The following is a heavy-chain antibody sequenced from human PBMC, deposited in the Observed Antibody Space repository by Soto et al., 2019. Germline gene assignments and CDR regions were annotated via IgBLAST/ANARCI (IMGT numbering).Heavy chain of an antibody. J-gene: IGHJ4*02. Sequence: QLQLQESGPGLVKPSETLSLTCTVSGGSISSSSYYWGWIRQPPGKGLEWIGSIYYSGSTYYNPSLKSRVTISVDTSKNQFSLKLSSVTAADTAVYYCARLGGGVYFDYWGQGTLVTVSS. V-gene: IGHV4-39*01. CDR2: IYYSGST. CDR3: ARLGGGVYFDY. D-gene: IGHD3-10*01. CDR1: GGSISSSSYY.